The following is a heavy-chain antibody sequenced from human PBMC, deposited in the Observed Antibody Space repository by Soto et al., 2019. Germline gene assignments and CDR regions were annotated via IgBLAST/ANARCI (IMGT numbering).Heavy chain of an antibody. CDR3: ARGDCSTTSCYYDY. CDR1: GGSISSYY. V-gene: IGHV4-59*01. CDR2: IYYSGST. Sequence: LTCTVSGGSISSYYWSWIRQPPGKGLEWIGYIYYSGSTNYNPSLKSRVTISVDTSKNQFSLKLSSVTAADTAVYYCARGDCSTTSCYYDYWGQGTLVTVSS. J-gene: IGHJ4*02. D-gene: IGHD2-2*01.